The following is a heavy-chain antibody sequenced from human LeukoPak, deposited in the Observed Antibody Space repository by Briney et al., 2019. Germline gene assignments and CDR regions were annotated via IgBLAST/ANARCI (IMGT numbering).Heavy chain of an antibody. V-gene: IGHV4-30-2*01. J-gene: IGHJ3*02. Sequence: PSETLSLTCGVSGASISGGYYWSLIRQPPGKGLEWIGSIFYSGTTYYNPALKSRVTISVDRSTNQFSLRLSSVTAADTAIYYCARHGDWLSAFDIWGQGTMVTVSS. CDR2: IFYSGTT. D-gene: IGHD3/OR15-3a*01. CDR3: ARHGDWLSAFDI. CDR1: GASISGGYY.